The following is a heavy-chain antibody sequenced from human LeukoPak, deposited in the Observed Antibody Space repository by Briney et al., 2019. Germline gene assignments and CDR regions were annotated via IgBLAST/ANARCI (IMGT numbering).Heavy chain of an antibody. CDR1: GFTFNTYA. Sequence: PGGSLRLSCEASGFTFNTYAMSWVRQAPGKGLQWVSAISGSGGSTYYADSVKGRFTISRDNSKNTLYLQMNSLRAEDTAVYYCAKDPTNIAVAGTSDYWGQGTLVTVSS. V-gene: IGHV3-23*01. J-gene: IGHJ4*02. CDR3: AKDPTNIAVAGTSDY. D-gene: IGHD6-19*01. CDR2: ISGSGGST.